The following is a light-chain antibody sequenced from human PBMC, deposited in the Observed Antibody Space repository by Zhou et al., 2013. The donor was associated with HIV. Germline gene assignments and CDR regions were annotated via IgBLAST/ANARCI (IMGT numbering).Light chain of an antibody. V-gene: IGKV1-5*03. J-gene: IGKJ1*01. CDR1: EGISPS. Sequence: DIQMTQSPSTLSASVGDRVVISCRASEGISPSLAWFQQKPGQAPRLLIYKTSTLQNGVPSRFSGSGSGTEFTLTINSLQPDDFATYYCQQYYRYSTFGQGTRVEIK. CDR3: QQYYRYST. CDR2: KTS.